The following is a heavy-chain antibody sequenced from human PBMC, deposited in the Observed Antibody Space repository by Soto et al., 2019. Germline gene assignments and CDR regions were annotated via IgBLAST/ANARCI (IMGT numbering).Heavy chain of an antibody. CDR1: GFTFSSYA. CDR2: ISYDGSNK. V-gene: IGHV3-30-3*01. D-gene: IGHD6-13*01. J-gene: IGHJ6*02. Sequence: GGSLRLSCAASGFTFSSYAMHWVRQAPGKGLEWVAVISYDGSNKYYADSVKGRFTISRDNSKNTLYLQMNSLRAEDTAVYYCASKGEIAAAGITYYYYGMDVWGQGTTVTVSS. CDR3: ASKGEIAAAGITYYYYGMDV.